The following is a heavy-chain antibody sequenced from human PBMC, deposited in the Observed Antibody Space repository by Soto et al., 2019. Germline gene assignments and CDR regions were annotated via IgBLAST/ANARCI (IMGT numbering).Heavy chain of an antibody. CDR2: IIPIFGTA. D-gene: IGHD5-18*01. V-gene: IGHV1-69*13. J-gene: IGHJ6*02. Sequence: SVKVSCKASGGTFSSYAISWVRQAPGQGLEWMGGIIPIFGTANYAQKFQGRVTITADESMSTAYMELSSLRSEDTAVYYCARDRRWTAMVSRYYYYGMDVWGQGTTVTVSS. CDR3: ARDRRWTAMVSRYYYYGMDV. CDR1: GGTFSSYA.